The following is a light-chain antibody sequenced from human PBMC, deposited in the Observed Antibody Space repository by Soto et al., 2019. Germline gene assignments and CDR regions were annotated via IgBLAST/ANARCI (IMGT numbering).Light chain of an antibody. V-gene: IGLV2-14*01. CDR1: SSDVGGYNY. CDR3: SSYTSSNPVV. Sequence: QSALPQPASVSGSPGQSITISCSGTSSDVGGYNYVCWYQQHPGKAPKLMIYDVDNRPSGVSNRFSGSRSGNTASLTISGLQAEDEADDYCSSYTSSNPVVFGGGTKLTVL. CDR2: DVD. J-gene: IGLJ2*01.